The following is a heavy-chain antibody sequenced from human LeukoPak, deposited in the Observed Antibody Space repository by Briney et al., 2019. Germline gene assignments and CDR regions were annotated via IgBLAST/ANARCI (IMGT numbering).Heavy chain of an antibody. CDR2: ISAYNGNT. Sequence: ASVKVSCKASGYTFTSYGISWVRQAPGQGLERMGWISAYNGNTNYAQKLQGRVTMTTDTSTSTAYMELRSLRSDDTAVYYCAREGDCYDSSGSPNLHSFDYWGQGTLVTVSS. J-gene: IGHJ4*02. D-gene: IGHD3-22*01. CDR1: GYTFTSYG. V-gene: IGHV1-18*01. CDR3: AREGDCYDSSGSPNLHSFDY.